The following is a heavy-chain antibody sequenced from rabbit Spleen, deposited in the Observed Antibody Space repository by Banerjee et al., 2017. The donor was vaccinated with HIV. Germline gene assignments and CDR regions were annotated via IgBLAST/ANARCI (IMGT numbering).Heavy chain of an antibody. CDR2: INVVTGKA. J-gene: IGHJ4*01. Sequence: EQLEESGGGLVKPGASLTLTCKASGFPFSEKAVMCWVRQAPGKGLTWIACINVVTGKAVYASWAKGRFTFSRTSSTTVTLQMTSLTAADTATYFCARESTGGSHAFNLWGPGTLVTVS. CDR3: ARESTGGSHAFNL. V-gene: IGHV1S45*01. D-gene: IGHD7-1*01. CDR1: GFPFSEKAV.